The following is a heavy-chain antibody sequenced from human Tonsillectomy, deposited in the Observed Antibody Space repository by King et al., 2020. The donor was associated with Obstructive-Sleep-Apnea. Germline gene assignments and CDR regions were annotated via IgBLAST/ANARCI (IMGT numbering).Heavy chain of an antibody. CDR3: VKDSDYNSGGYNYPEY. J-gene: IGHJ4*02. CDR2: ISGSGGST. D-gene: IGHD3-22*01. V-gene: IGHV3-23*04. CDR1: GFSFSRYA. Sequence: VQLVESGGGLVQPGGSLRLSCAASGFSFSRYALTWVRLAPGKGLQWFSAISGSGGSTYYTDSVKGRFTISRDNSKNTLYLQMSSLRVEDTAMYHCVKDSDYNSGGYNYPEYWGQGTLVTVSS.